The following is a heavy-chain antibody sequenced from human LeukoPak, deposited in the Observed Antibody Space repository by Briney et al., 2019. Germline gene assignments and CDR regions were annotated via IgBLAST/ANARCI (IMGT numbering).Heavy chain of an antibody. V-gene: IGHV3-33*01. CDR3: ARGKTHNWNYFWFDP. D-gene: IGHD1-7*01. Sequence: GGSLRLSCAASGFTFSSYGMHWLRQAPGKGLEWVAVIWYDGSNKYYADSVKGRFTISRDNSKNTLYLQMNSLRAEDTAVYYCARGKTHNWNYFWFDPWGQGTLVTVSS. CDR2: IWYDGSNK. CDR1: GFTFSSYG. J-gene: IGHJ5*02.